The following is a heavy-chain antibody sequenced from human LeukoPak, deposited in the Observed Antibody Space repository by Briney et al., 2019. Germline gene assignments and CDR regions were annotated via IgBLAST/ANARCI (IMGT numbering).Heavy chain of an antibody. D-gene: IGHD6-19*01. CDR1: GYTFTSYG. J-gene: IGHJ4*02. CDR3: ARDLRKVAVAGTVY. Sequence: EASVKVSCKASGYTFTSYGISWVRQAPGQGLEWMGWINPNSGGTNYAQKFQGRVTMTRDTSISTAYMELSRLRSDDTAVYYCARDLRKVAVAGTVYWGQGTLVTVSS. V-gene: IGHV1-2*02. CDR2: INPNSGGT.